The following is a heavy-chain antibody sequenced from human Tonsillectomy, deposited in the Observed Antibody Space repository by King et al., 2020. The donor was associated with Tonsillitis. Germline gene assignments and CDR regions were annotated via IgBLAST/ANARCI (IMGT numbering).Heavy chain of an antibody. J-gene: IGHJ4*02. CDR3: AKDMLVYRTLIDY. D-gene: IGHD1-7*01. CDR2: ISWNSGSI. Sequence: QLVQSGGGLVQPGRSLRLSCAASGFTFDDYAMHWVRQAPGKGLEWVSGISWNSGSIGYADSVKGRFTISRDNAKNSLFLQMTSLRAEDTALYYCAKDMLVYRTLIDYWGQGTLVTVSS. CDR1: GFTFDDYA. V-gene: IGHV3-9*01.